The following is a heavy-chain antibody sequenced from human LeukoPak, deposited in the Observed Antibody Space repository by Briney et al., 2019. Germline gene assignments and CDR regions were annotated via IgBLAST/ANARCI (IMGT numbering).Heavy chain of an antibody. J-gene: IGHJ5*02. V-gene: IGHV4-59*08. D-gene: IGHD3-16*01. CDR1: GGSISSYY. Sequence: PSETLSLTCTVSGGSISSYYWSWIRQPPGKGLEWIGYIYYSGSTNYNPSLKSRVTISVDTSKNQFSLKLSPVTAADTAVYYCARWGDWFDPWGQGTLVTVSS. CDR3: ARWGDWFDP. CDR2: IYYSGST.